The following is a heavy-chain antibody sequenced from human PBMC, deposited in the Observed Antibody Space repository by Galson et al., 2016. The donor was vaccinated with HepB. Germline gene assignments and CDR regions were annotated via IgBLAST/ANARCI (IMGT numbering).Heavy chain of an antibody. J-gene: IGHJ6*02. CDR1: GLSVSNNY. V-gene: IGHV3-53*01. CDR3: ARDRGATGFYWYYGMDV. D-gene: IGHD3-22*01. CDR2: IYSGGST. Sequence: SLRLSCAASGLSVSNNYMSWVRQAPGKGLEWVSVIYSGGSTYYADSVKGRFTIYRDNSKNTVYLQMTSLRAEDTAVYYCARDRGATGFYWYYGMDVWGQGTTVTVSS.